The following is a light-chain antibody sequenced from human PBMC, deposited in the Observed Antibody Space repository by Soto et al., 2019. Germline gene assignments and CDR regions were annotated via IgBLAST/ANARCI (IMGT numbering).Light chain of an antibody. Sequence: EIVMTQSPATLSVSPGETATLSCRASQSVSSNLAWYQQKPGQAPRLLIYGASTRATDIPARFSGSGSGTEFTLTISSLQSEDFAFYYCQQYNNFWTFGQGTKVEIK. V-gene: IGKV3-15*01. CDR2: GAS. J-gene: IGKJ1*01. CDR3: QQYNNFWT. CDR1: QSVSSN.